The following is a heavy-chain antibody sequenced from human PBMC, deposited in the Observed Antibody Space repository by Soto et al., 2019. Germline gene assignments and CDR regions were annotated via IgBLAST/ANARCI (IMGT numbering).Heavy chain of an antibody. V-gene: IGHV4-59*08. J-gene: IGHJ4*02. CDR3: ARLHNSGWYFDY. CDR2: IYYSGST. CDR1: SGSISNYY. Sequence: PSETLSLTCTVSSGSISNYYCSWIRQSPGKGLEWIGYIYYSGSTDYSPSLKSRVTISADTSKNQFSLKLSSVTAADTAVYYCARLHNSGWYFDYWGQGTLVTVSS. D-gene: IGHD6-19*01.